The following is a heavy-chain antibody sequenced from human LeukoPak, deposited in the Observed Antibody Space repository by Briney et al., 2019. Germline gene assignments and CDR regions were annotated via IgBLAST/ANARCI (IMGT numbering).Heavy chain of an antibody. CDR2: IYYSGST. CDR3: ARVSDGYYGSGTDPYYYYGMDV. CDR1: GGSISSYY. Sequence: SETLSLTCTVSGGSISSYYWSWIRQPPGKGLEWIGYIYYSGSTNYNPSLKSRVTISVDTSKNQFSLKLSSVTAADTAVYYCARVSDGYYGSGTDPYYYYGMDVWGQGTTVTVSS. V-gene: IGHV4-59*01. D-gene: IGHD3-10*01. J-gene: IGHJ6*02.